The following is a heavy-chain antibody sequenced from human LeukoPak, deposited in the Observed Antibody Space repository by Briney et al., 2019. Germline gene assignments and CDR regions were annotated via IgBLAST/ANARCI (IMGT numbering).Heavy chain of an antibody. J-gene: IGHJ6*02. V-gene: IGHV1-69*13. Sequence: SVKVSCKASGGTFSSYTISWVRQAPGQGLEWMGGIIPIFGTANYAQKFQGRVTITADESTSTAYMELSSLRSEDTAVYYCAAATVTDYYYYYGMDVWGQGTTVTVSS. CDR1: GGTFSSYT. CDR3: AAATVTDYYYYYGMDV. CDR2: IIPIFGTA. D-gene: IGHD4-11*01.